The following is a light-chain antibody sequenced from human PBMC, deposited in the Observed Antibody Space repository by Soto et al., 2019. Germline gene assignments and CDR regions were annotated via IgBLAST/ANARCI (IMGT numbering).Light chain of an antibody. J-gene: IGKJ3*01. CDR2: AAS. Sequence: DIQMTQSPSSLSASVGDRVTITGRASQSISNYLNGYQQKPGKAPKLLIYAASSLQSGVPSRFSGSGSGTDFTLTISSLQPEDFATYSCQQSYTTLFTFGPGTNVDI. CDR1: QSISNY. CDR3: QQSYTTLFT. V-gene: IGKV1-39*01.